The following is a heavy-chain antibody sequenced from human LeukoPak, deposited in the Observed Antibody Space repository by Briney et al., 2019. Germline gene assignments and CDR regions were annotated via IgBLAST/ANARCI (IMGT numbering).Heavy chain of an antibody. Sequence: SQTLSLTCAVSGGSISSGGYSWSWIRQPPGKGLEWIGYIYHSGSTYYDPSLKSRVTISVDRSKNQFSLKLSSVTAADTAVYHCARGLRCSSTSCPTGPPFDYWGQGTLVTVSS. J-gene: IGHJ4*02. CDR1: GGSISSGGYS. CDR3: ARGLRCSSTSCPTGPPFDY. CDR2: IYHSGST. D-gene: IGHD2-2*01. V-gene: IGHV4-30-2*01.